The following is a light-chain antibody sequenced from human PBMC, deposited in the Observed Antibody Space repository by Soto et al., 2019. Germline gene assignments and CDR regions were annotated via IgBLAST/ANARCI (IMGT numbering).Light chain of an antibody. Sequence: EIVITQAPATLSVSPGERATLSCRASQSVSSILAWYQQKPGQAPRLLIYGASTRATGIPARFSGSGSGTEFTLTISSLQSEDFAVYYCPQYNNWPLTFGGGTKVEIK. J-gene: IGKJ4*01. CDR3: PQYNNWPLT. CDR2: GAS. CDR1: QSVSSI. V-gene: IGKV3-15*01.